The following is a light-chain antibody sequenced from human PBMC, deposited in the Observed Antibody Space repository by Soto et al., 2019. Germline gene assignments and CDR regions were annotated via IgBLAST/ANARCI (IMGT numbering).Light chain of an antibody. CDR2: AAS. J-gene: IGKJ1*01. CDR1: QSIANY. CDR3: QQSYNNPKT. V-gene: IGKV1-39*01. Sequence: IQMTHSPSSLSASVGDRVTITFRASQSIANYLNWYQQKPGKAPKLLIYAASTLESGVPSRFSGSGSGTDFTLTISSLQPEDFATYYCQQSYNNPKTFGQGTKVDIK.